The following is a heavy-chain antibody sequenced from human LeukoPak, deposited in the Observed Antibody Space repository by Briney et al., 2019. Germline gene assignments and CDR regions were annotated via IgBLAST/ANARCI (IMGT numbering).Heavy chain of an antibody. J-gene: IGHJ6*02. D-gene: IGHD3-10*01. Sequence: PGGSLRLSCAASGFTFSSYSMNWVRQAPGKGLEWVSYISSSSSTIYYADSVKGRFTTSRDNAKNSPYLQMNSLRDEDTAVYYCARVGPLWFGELFTPLPYYYYYGMDVWGQGTTVTVSS. CDR1: GFTFSSYS. CDR2: ISSSSSTI. CDR3: ARVGPLWFGELFTPLPYYYYYGMDV. V-gene: IGHV3-48*02.